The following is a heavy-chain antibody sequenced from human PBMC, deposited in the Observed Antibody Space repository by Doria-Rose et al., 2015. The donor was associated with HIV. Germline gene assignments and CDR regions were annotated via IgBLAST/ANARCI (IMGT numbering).Heavy chain of an antibody. CDR3: ARIKSSRWYHKYYFDF. V-gene: IGHV2-26*01. D-gene: IGHD6-13*01. Sequence: QVQLVQSGPVLVKPSETLTLTCTVSGVSLSSPGMGVSWIRQPPGKALEWLANIFSDDERYYKTSLRSRLAIPRGTSKSKVVLTMTDMDPVDTATYYCARIKSSRWYHKYYFDFWGQGTLVIVSA. CDR2: IFSDDER. J-gene: IGHJ4*02. CDR1: GVSLSSPGMG.